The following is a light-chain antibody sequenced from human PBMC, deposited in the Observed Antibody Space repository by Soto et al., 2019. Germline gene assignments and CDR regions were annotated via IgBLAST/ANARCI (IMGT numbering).Light chain of an antibody. CDR1: SSDVGDYDY. J-gene: IGLJ1*01. Sequence: QSALTQPPSASGSPGQSVAISCTGTSSDVGDYDYVSWYQQHPGKAPKLMIYEVTKRPSGVPDRFSGSKSGNTASLTVSGLQAEDEADYYCCSYAGDYMFVFGTGTKLTVL. V-gene: IGLV2-8*01. CDR3: CSYAGDYMFV. CDR2: EVT.